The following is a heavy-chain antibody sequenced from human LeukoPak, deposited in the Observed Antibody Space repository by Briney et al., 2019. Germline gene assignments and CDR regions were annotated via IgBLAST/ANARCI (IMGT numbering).Heavy chain of an antibody. Sequence: ASVKVSCKASGYTFTSYGISWVQQAPGQGLEWMGWISAYNGNTNYAQKLQGRVTMTTDTSTSTAYMELRSLRSDDTAVYYCARVECSRTSCYIDYWGQGTLVTVSS. CDR3: ARVECSRTSCYIDY. CDR1: GYTFTSYG. CDR2: ISAYNGNT. D-gene: IGHD2-2*02. J-gene: IGHJ4*02. V-gene: IGHV1-18*01.